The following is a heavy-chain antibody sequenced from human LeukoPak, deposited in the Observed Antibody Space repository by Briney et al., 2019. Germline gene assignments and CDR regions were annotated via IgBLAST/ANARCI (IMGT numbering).Heavy chain of an antibody. CDR2: IHHSGSA. Sequence: SETLSLTCAVYGVSISGYYWSWIRQPPGKGLEWIAEIHHSGSANYNPSLKSRVTISIDTSKNQFSLKLSSVTAADTAVYYCARSDYGSGNYYWSLDYWGQGTLVTVSS. CDR3: ARSDYGSGNYYWSLDY. D-gene: IGHD3-10*01. V-gene: IGHV4-34*01. CDR1: GVSISGYY. J-gene: IGHJ4*02.